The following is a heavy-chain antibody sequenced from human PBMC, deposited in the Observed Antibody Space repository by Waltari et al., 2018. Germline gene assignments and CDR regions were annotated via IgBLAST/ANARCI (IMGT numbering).Heavy chain of an antibody. CDR3: ARRTYCTNGVCYVGAFDI. J-gene: IGHJ3*02. V-gene: IGHV4-34*01. Sequence: QVQLQQWGAGLLKPSETLSLTCAVHGGSFSGYYWSWIRQPPGKGLEWIGEINHSGSTNYNPSLKSRVTISVDTSKNQFSLKLSSVTAADTAVYYCARRTYCTNGVCYVGAFDIWGQGTMVTVSS. D-gene: IGHD2-8*01. CDR1: GGSFSGYY. CDR2: INHSGST.